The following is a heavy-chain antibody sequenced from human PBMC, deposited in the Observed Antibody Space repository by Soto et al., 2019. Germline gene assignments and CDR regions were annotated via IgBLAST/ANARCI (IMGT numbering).Heavy chain of an antibody. Sequence: GGSLRLSCAASGFTFSSYGMHWVRQAPGKGLEWVSSISSSSSYIYYADSVKGRFTISRDNAKNSLYLQMNSLRAEDTAVYYCARDQPGYSYGYGLGYWGQGTLVTVSS. V-gene: IGHV3-21*01. CDR3: ARDQPGYSYGYGLGY. D-gene: IGHD5-18*01. CDR2: ISSSSSYI. CDR1: GFTFSSYG. J-gene: IGHJ4*02.